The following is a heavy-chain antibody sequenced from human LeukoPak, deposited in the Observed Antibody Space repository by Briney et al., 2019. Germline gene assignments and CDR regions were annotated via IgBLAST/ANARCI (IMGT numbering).Heavy chain of an antibody. V-gene: IGHV4-59*01. CDR3: ARLPMAVTPHVDY. D-gene: IGHD2-21*02. CDR2: MYYSGTT. Sequence: SETLSLTCTVSGGSITSYHRSWIRQSPGKGLEWIGFMYYSGTTNYNPSLKSRVTISLGMSKNQFSLKLSSVTAADTAVYYCARLPMAVTPHVDYWGQGTLVTVSS. J-gene: IGHJ4*02. CDR1: GGSITSYH.